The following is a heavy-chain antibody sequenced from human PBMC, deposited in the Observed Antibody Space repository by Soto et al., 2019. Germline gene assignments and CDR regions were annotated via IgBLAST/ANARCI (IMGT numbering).Heavy chain of an antibody. V-gene: IGHV5-51*01. Sequence: KGLEWMGIIYPGDSDTRYSPSFQGQVTISADKSISTAYLQWSSLKASDTAMYYCARQAIGTYSTYVQGAFDIWGQGTMVTVSS. D-gene: IGHD4-4*01. J-gene: IGHJ3*02. CDR2: IYPGDSDT. CDR3: ARQAIGTYSTYVQGAFDI.